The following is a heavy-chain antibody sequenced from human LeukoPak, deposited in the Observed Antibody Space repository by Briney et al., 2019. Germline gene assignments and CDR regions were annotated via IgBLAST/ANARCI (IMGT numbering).Heavy chain of an antibody. Sequence: GGSLRLYCSASGFTFSNAWMSWVRQAPGKGLEWVGRIKSKTDGGTTDYAAPVKGRYTISRDDSKNTLYLQMNSLKTEDTAVYYCSSVVVPAAIEFDAFDIWGQGTMVTVSS. J-gene: IGHJ3*02. CDR3: SSVVVPAAIEFDAFDI. D-gene: IGHD2-2*01. CDR2: IKSKTDGGTT. CDR1: GFTFSNAW. V-gene: IGHV3-15*01.